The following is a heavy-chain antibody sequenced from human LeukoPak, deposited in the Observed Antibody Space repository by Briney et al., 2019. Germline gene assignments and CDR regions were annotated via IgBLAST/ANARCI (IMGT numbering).Heavy chain of an antibody. CDR2: ISYSGST. Sequence: SQTPSLTCTVSGGSISSSYWSWIRQPPGKGLEWIGYISYSGSTNYNPSLKSRVTISVDTSKNQFSLKLSSVTAADTAVYYCARVEVGASRLGAFDIWGQGTMVTVSS. J-gene: IGHJ3*02. D-gene: IGHD1-26*01. CDR1: GGSISSSY. V-gene: IGHV4-59*01. CDR3: ARVEVGASRLGAFDI.